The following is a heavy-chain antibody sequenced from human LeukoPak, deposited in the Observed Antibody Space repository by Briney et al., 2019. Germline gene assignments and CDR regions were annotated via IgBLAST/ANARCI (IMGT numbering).Heavy chain of an antibody. V-gene: IGHV3-48*02. CDR1: GFTLSSYS. J-gene: IGHJ4*02. CDR2: ISSRSSTI. CDR3: ARETYAPFDY. Sequence: PRGSLRLSCAASGFTLSSYSMNWVRQAPGKGLEWVSYISSRSSTIYYADSVKGRFTISRDNAKNSLYLQMNSLRDEDTAVYYCARETYAPFDYWGQGALVTVSS. D-gene: IGHD4-17*01.